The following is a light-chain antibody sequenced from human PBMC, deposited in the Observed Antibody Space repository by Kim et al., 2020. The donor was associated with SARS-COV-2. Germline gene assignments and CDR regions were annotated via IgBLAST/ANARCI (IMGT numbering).Light chain of an antibody. CDR1: SSSIASNY. V-gene: IGLV6-57*03. CDR3: QSYDSSNQV. Sequence: GKTVTISCTRSSSSIASNYVQWYQQRPGSAPTTVIYEDNQRPSGVPDRFSGSIDSSSNSASLTISGLKTEDEADYYCQSYDSSNQVFGGGTQLTV. CDR2: EDN. J-gene: IGLJ2*01.